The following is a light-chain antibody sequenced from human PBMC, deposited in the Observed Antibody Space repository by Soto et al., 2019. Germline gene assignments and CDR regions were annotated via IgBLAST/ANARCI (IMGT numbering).Light chain of an antibody. V-gene: IGKV3-11*01. CDR1: QTVSTY. CDR2: GAS. J-gene: IGKJ4*01. Sequence: IVLTQSPATLSLSPGARSTLSCRARQTVSTYLSWYQHKPGQAPRLLIYGASNRATGIPARFSGSGSGTDFTLTISSLEPEDSAVYYCQQRYNWLTFGGGTKVDIK. CDR3: QQRYNWLT.